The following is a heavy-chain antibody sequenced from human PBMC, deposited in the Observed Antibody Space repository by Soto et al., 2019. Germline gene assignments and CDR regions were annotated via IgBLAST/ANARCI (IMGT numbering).Heavy chain of an antibody. CDR2: ISSNGGST. D-gene: IGHD1-1*01. CDR1: GFTFSSYA. J-gene: IGHJ6*02. CDR3: VKAVGNWNDYYYGMDV. V-gene: IGHV3-64D*06. Sequence: GGSLRLSCSASGFTFSSYAMHWVRQAPGKGLEYVSAISSNGGSTYYADSVKGRFTISRDNSKNTLYLQMSSLRAEDTAVYYCVKAVGNWNDYYYGMDVWGQGTTVTVSS.